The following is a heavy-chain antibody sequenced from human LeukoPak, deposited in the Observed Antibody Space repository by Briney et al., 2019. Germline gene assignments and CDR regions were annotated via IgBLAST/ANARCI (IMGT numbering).Heavy chain of an antibody. D-gene: IGHD6-19*01. Sequence: SETLSLTCAVYGGSFSGYYWSWIRQPPGKGLEWIGEINHSGSTNYNPSLKSRVTISVDMSKNQFSLKLSSVTAADTAVYYCARRKYSSAWYWFDPWGQGTLVTVSS. CDR1: GGSFSGYY. CDR3: ARRKYSSAWYWFDP. V-gene: IGHV4-34*01. J-gene: IGHJ5*02. CDR2: INHSGST.